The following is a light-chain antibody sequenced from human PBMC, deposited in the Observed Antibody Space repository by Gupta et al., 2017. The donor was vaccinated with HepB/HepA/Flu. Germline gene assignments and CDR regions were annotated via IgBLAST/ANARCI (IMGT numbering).Light chain of an antibody. J-gene: IGKJ2*01. V-gene: IGKV1-39*01. CDR2: GTS. Sequence: DIQMTQSPSSLSASVGDRVTITCRASQTISRYLNWFQQKPGQAPNLLIYGTSNLESGVPSRFSGSGSGTDFTLSISRLQPEDFATYYCQQTDNTPYTFGQGTKLEIK. CDR1: QTISRY. CDR3: QQTDNTPYT.